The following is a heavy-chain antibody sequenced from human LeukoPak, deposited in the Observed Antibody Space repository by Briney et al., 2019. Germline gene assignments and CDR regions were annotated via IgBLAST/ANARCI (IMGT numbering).Heavy chain of an antibody. CDR2: ISGSGGST. CDR1: GVTLSSFA. D-gene: IGHD2-21*01. V-gene: IGHV3-23*01. J-gene: IGHJ4*02. Sequence: GFLRLSCAASGVTLSSFAMSWARQAPGKGLEWVSVISGSGGSTYYADSVKGRFTISRVNSKNTLYLQMNSLRAEDTAVYYCARVFGIYYFDFWGQGTLVTVSS. CDR3: ARVFGIYYFDF.